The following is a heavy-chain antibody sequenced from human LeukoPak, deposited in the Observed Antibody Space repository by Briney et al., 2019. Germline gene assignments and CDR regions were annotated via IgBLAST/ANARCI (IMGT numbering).Heavy chain of an antibody. CDR2: VYSSGST. V-gene: IGHV4-4*07. Sequence: PSETLSLTCTVSGGSISNYYWSWIRQPAGKGLEWIGRVYSSGSTNYNPSLKSRVTMSVHTSKNQFSLKLSSVTAADTAVYYCARHYCGGDCYSRWYFDLWGRGTLVTVSS. CDR3: ARHYCGGDCYSRWYFDL. J-gene: IGHJ2*01. CDR1: GGSISNYY. D-gene: IGHD2-21*02.